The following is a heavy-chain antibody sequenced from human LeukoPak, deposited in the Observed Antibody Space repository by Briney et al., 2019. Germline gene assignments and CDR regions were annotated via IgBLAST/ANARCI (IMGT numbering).Heavy chain of an antibody. CDR1: GGSFSGYY. V-gene: IGHV4-34*01. CDR3: ARGATYYYDSSGYYPFDY. CDR2: INHSGST. D-gene: IGHD3-22*01. J-gene: IGHJ4*02. Sequence: SETLSLTCAVYGGSFSGYYWSWLRQPPGKGLEWIGEINHSGSTNYNPSLTSRVTMSVDTSKNQFSLKLSSVTAADTAVYYCARGATYYYDSSGYYPFDYWGRGTRVTVSS.